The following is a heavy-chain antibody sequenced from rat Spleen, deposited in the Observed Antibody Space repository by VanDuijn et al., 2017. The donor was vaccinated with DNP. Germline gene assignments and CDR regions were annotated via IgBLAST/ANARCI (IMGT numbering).Heavy chain of an antibody. Sequence: EVQLQESGPGLVKPSQSLSLTCSVTAYSITTNYWGWIRKFPGNKMEWVGHISYSGSTSHNPSLKSRISITRDTSKNQFFLHLNSVTTEDTATYYCARWNIGTSTLDYWGQGVMVTVSS. V-gene: IGHV3-1*01. CDR1: AYSITTNY. CDR2: ISYSGST. J-gene: IGHJ2*01. D-gene: IGHD1-5*01. CDR3: ARWNIGTSTLDY.